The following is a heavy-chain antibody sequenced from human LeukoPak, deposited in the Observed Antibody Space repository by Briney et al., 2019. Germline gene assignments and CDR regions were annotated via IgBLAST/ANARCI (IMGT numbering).Heavy chain of an antibody. D-gene: IGHD6-19*01. V-gene: IGHV1-69*13. CDR2: IIPIFGTA. CDR3: ARHHYSSGWYGWFDP. J-gene: IGHJ5*02. CDR1: GGTFSSYA. Sequence: SVTVSCTASGGTFSSYAISWVRQAPGQGLEWMGGIIPIFGTANYAQKFQGRVTITADESTSTAYMELSSLRSEDTAVYYCARHHYSSGWYGWFDPWGQGTLVTVSS.